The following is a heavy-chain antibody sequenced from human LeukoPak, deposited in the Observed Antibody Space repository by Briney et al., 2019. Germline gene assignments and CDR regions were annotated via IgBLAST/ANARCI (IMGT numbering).Heavy chain of an antibody. D-gene: IGHD6-13*01. Sequence: SVKVSCKASGGTFSSYAISWVRQAPGQGLEWMGGIIPIFGTANYAQKFQGRVTITAGESTSTAYMELSSLRSEDTAVYYCASGYSSSWYVDYWGQGTLVTVSS. CDR1: GGTFSSYA. J-gene: IGHJ4*02. CDR3: ASGYSSSWYVDY. V-gene: IGHV1-69*13. CDR2: IIPIFGTA.